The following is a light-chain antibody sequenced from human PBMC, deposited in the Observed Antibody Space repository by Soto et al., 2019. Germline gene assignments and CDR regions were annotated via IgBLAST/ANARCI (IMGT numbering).Light chain of an antibody. J-gene: IGKJ1*01. CDR2: GAS. CDR3: QQYGSSGT. Sequence: EIVLTQSPATLSLSPGERASLSCRASQSVIAYLVWNQQTPGQAPRSLIYGASNRATGIPDRFSGSGSGTDFTLTISRLEPEDFAVYYCQQYGSSGTFGQGTKVDIK. V-gene: IGKV3-20*01. CDR1: QSVIAY.